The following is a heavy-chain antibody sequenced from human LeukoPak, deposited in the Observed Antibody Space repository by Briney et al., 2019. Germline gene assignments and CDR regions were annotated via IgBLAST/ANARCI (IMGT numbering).Heavy chain of an antibody. J-gene: IGHJ4*02. CDR2: LDYSGST. D-gene: IGHD3-22*01. CDR3: ARQIYDSSGYWDY. Sequence: PSETLSLTCTLSGGSISSSSYYWGWIRQPPEKGLEWIGSLDYSGSTYLNPSLKSRVTISGDTSKNQFSLKLSSVTAADTAVYYCARQIYDSSGYWDYWGQRTLVTVSS. V-gene: IGHV4-39*01. CDR1: GGSISSSSYY.